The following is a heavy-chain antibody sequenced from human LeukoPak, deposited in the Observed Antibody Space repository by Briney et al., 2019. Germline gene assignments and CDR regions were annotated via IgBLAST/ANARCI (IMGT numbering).Heavy chain of an antibody. CDR2: INPSGGSK. CDR1: GYTFTSYY. J-gene: IGHJ4*02. CDR3: ARAVAGWYYFDY. D-gene: IGHD6-19*01. V-gene: IGHV1-46*01. Sequence: ASVKVSCKASGYTFTSYYMHWVRQAPGQGLEWMGKINPSGGSKSYAQKFQGRVTMTRDTSTSTVYMELSSLRSEDTAVYYCARAVAGWYYFDYWGQGTLVTVSS.